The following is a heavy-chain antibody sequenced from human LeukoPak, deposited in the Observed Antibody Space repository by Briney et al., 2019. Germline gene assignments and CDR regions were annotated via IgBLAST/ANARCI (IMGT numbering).Heavy chain of an antibody. CDR1: GGSISSSSYY. Sequence: SETLPLTCTVSGGSISSSSYYWGWIRQPPGKGLEWIGSIYYSGSTYYNPSLKSRVTISVDTSKNQFSLKLSSVTAADTAVYYCARHVRRDGYNHFDYWGQGTLVTVSS. CDR2: IYYSGST. D-gene: IGHD5-24*01. J-gene: IGHJ4*02. CDR3: ARHVRRDGYNHFDY. V-gene: IGHV4-39*01.